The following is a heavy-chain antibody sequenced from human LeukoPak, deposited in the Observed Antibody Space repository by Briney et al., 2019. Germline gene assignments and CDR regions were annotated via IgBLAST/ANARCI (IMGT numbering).Heavy chain of an antibody. CDR2: IYYSGST. J-gene: IGHJ3*02. CDR3: AREAVYSGRYYAFDI. CDR1: GGSISTYY. Sequence: SETLALTCTVSGGSISTYYWSWIRQPPRKGLEWIGYIYYSGSTNYNPSLKSRVTISVDMSKNQFSLKLSSVTAADTAVYYCAREAVYSGRYYAFDIWGQGTMVTVSS. V-gene: IGHV4-59*01. D-gene: IGHD1-26*01.